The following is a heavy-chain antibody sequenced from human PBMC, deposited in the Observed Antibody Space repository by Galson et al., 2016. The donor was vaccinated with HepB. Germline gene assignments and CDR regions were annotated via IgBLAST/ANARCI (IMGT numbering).Heavy chain of an antibody. CDR1: GFSLSSRRMG. CDR2: IYWNDEK. Sequence: PALVKPTQTLTLTCTFSGFSLSSRRMGVGWIRQSPGKALEWLAVIYWNDEKHYSPSLESRVTIIRDTSKNQVVLTMTNMDPVDTATYYCANRQQHLGQNDNKNYGFGSWGQGALVTVSS. CDR3: ANRQQHLGQNDNKNYGFGS. D-gene: IGHD3-10*01. V-gene: IGHV2-5*01. J-gene: IGHJ4*02.